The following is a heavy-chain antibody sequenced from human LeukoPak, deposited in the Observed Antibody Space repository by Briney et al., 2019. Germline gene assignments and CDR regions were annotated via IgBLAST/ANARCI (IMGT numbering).Heavy chain of an antibody. CDR2: IYYSGST. J-gene: IGHJ4*02. CDR3: AREGTGLYWGDFDY. CDR1: GDSISGYY. Sequence: SETLSLTCTVSGDSISGYYWSWIRQPPGKGLEWIGYIYYSGSTNYSPSLKSRVTISVDTSKNQFSLKLSSVTAADTAVYYCAREGTGLYWGDFDYWGQGTLVTVSS. D-gene: IGHD3-16*01. V-gene: IGHV4-59*12.